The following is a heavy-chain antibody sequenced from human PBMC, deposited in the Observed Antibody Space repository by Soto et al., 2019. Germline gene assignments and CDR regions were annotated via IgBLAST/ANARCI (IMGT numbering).Heavy chain of an antibody. V-gene: IGHV4-31*03. CDR3: ARGDLTYYDILTGHPPVFPTI. CDR1: GGSISSGGYY. D-gene: IGHD3-9*01. J-gene: IGHJ4*02. Sequence: SETLSLTCTVSGGSISSGGYYWSWIRQHPGKGLEWIGYIYYNGSTYYNPSLKSRVTISVDTSKNQFSLKLSSVTAADTAVYYCARGDLTYYDILTGHPPVFPTIWGQGTLVTVSS. CDR2: IYYNGST.